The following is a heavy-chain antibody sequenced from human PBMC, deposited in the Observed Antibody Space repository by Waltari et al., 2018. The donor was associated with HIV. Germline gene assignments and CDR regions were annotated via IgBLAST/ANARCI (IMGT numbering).Heavy chain of an antibody. CDR2: ISTDGKS. CDR1: DFKVQHTY. CDR3: ARVATHYYDSTGFESYGMDV. Sequence: VQVVEPVVTVVPTGGSVRLSCVLSDFKVQHTYWSWVRQAPGKGPEWFSTISTDGKSCVADSVKGRCALSRDISNNTLHRQMNRVKVEDAAVYHCARVATHYYDSTGFESYGMDVWGPGTTVTVS. D-gene: IGHD3-3*01. V-gene: IGHV3-53*01. J-gene: IGHJ6*02.